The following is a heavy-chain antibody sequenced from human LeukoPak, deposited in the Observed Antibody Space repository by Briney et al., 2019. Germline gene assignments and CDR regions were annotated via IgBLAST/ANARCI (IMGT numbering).Heavy chain of an antibody. D-gene: IGHD6-19*01. J-gene: IGHJ4*02. CDR2: MNPNSGNT. CDR1: GYTFTSCD. CDR3: TRGSSGRRDN. Sequence: GASVKVSCKASGYTFTSCDINWVRQATGQGLEWMGWMNPNSGNTVYGQRFQGRITMTRDISIGTAYMELSNLTSEDTAIDYCTRGSSGRRDNWGQGTMVTVSA. V-gene: IGHV1-8*01.